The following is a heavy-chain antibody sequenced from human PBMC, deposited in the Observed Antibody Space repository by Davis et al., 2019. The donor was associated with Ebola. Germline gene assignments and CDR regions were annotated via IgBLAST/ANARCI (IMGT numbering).Heavy chain of an antibody. D-gene: IGHD5-24*01. J-gene: IGHJ3*02. V-gene: IGHV4-59*01. CDR3: ARGYGYNDAFNI. Sequence: SETLSLTCTVSGDSISDYYWSWIRQPPGKGLEWIGYIYHSGITRYNPSLKNRVTISLDTSKNQFFLKVNSMTAADTAVYYCARGYGYNDAFNIWGQGTMITVSS. CDR2: IYHSGIT. CDR1: GDSISDYY.